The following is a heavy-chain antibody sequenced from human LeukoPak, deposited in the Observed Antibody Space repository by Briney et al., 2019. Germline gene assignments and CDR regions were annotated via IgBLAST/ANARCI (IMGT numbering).Heavy chain of an antibody. V-gene: IGHV1-18*01. CDR2: ISAYNGNT. Sequence: GASVKVSCKASGYTFTSYGISWVRQAPGQGLEWMGWISAYNGNTNYAQKLQGRVTMTTDTSTSTAYMELRSLRSEDTAVYYCATYRGYDSRGAFDIWGQGTMVTVSS. J-gene: IGHJ3*02. D-gene: IGHD3-22*01. CDR3: ATYRGYDSRGAFDI. CDR1: GYTFTSYG.